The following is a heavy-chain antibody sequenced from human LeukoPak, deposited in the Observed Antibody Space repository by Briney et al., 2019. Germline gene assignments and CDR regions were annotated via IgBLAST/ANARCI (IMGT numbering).Heavy chain of an antibody. CDR3: ARGHTERLWLGETIPGFDY. D-gene: IGHD3-10*01. CDR2: IYYSGST. CDR1: GGSTSSGGYY. J-gene: IGHJ4*02. Sequence: SQTLSLTCTVSGGSTSSGGYYWRWIRQHPGRGLEWIVYIYYSGSTYYNPSLKSRVTISVDTSKNQFSLKLSSVTAADTAVYYCARGHTERLWLGETIPGFDYWGQGTLVTVSS. V-gene: IGHV4-31*03.